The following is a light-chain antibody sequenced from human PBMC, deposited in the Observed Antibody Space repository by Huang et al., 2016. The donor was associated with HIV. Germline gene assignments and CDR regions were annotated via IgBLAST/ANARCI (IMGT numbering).Light chain of an antibody. Sequence: EVVMTQSPAILSVSPGERATLSCRASQRVTSNLAWYQQKPGQAPRLLIYSASTRATGSPARLSGSGSGTEFTLTISSLQSEDFAVYYCQHYNNWPWWTFGQGTKVEMK. V-gene: IGKV3-15*01. J-gene: IGKJ1*01. CDR1: QRVTSN. CDR2: SAS. CDR3: QHYNNWPWWT.